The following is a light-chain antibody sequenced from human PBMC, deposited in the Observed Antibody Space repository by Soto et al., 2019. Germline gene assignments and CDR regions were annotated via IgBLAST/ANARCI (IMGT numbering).Light chain of an antibody. J-gene: IGKJ2*01. V-gene: IGKV3-20*01. CDR1: QSIRSER. CDR2: DAS. Sequence: EIVLTQSPDTLSLSPGERATLSCRASQSIRSERLAWYQQKPGQAPRLVIFDASNRASGMPERFSGSGSGTDFTLTISRLEPEDFVVYYCQQYSTLPHTFGQGTKLEVK. CDR3: QQYSTLPHT.